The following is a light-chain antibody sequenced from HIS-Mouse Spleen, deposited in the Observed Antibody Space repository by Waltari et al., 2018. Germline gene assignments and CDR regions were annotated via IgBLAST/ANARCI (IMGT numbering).Light chain of an antibody. J-gene: IGKJ1*01. CDR3: QQRSNWQTT. CDR2: DAS. V-gene: IGKV3-11*01. Sequence: EIVLTQSPATLSLSPGERATLPCRASQSVSSYLAWYQQKPGQAPRLLIYDASNRATGIPARFSGSGSGTDFTLTISSLEPEDFAVYYCQQRSNWQTTFGQGTKVEIK. CDR1: QSVSSY.